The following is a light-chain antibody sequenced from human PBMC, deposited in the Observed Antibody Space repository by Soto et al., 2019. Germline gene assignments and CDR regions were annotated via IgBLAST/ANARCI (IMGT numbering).Light chain of an antibody. V-gene: IGLV2-23*02. J-gene: IGLJ7*01. CDR1: SSDVGSQNL. CDR3: CSYGGSRAV. CDR2: EVS. Sequence: QSALTQPASVSGSPGQSITISCTGTSSDVGSQNLVSWYQQHPGKAPKLMIYEVSKRPLGVSARFSASKSGNTASLTISGLQAEDEADYYCCSYGGSRAVFGGGTQLTVL.